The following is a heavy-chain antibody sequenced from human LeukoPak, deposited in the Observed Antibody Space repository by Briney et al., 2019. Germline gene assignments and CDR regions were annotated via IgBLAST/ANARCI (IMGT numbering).Heavy chain of an antibody. D-gene: IGHD1-26*01. CDR1: GASISSYY. Sequence: SETLSLTCTVSGASISSYYWSWIRQHPGKGLEWIGYIYYSGSTYYNPSLKSRVTISVDTSKNQFSLKLSSVTAADTAVYYCARGQVSGPCNYWGQGTLVTVSS. J-gene: IGHJ4*02. CDR2: IYYSGST. V-gene: IGHV4-59*06. CDR3: ARGQVSGPCNY.